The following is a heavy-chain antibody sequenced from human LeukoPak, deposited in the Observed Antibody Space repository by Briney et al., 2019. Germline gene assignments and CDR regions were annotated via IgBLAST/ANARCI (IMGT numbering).Heavy chain of an antibody. D-gene: IGHD1-14*01. CDR3: ARETGAGSSIDY. V-gene: IGHV1-18*01. J-gene: IGHJ4*02. Sequence: ASVKVSCKASGYTFTSYGISWMRQAPGQGLEWMGWISTYNGNTNYAQKLQGRVTMTTDTSTRTAYMELRSLRSDDTAVYYCARETGAGSSIDYWGQGTLVTVSS. CDR1: GYTFTSYG. CDR2: ISTYNGNT.